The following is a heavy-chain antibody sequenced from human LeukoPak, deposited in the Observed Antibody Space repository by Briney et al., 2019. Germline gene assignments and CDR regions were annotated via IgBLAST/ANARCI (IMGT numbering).Heavy chain of an antibody. CDR2: ISGSGGST. J-gene: IGHJ4*02. V-gene: IGHV3-23*01. Sequence: GGSLRLSCAASGFTFSSYAMSWVRQAPGKGLEWVSAISGSGGSTCYADSMKGRFTISRDNSKNTLYLQMNSLRAEDTAVYYCAGGSCYSCFDYWGQGTLVTVSS. CDR3: AGGSCYSCFDY. CDR1: GFTFSSYA. D-gene: IGHD2-15*01.